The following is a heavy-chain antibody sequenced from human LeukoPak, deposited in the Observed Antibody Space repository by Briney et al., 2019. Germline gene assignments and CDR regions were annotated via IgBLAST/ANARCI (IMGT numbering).Heavy chain of an antibody. CDR3: TRGGRKRGYSYGYPPLDY. D-gene: IGHD5-18*01. V-gene: IGHV3-49*03. CDR2: IRSKAYGGTT. J-gene: IGHJ4*02. Sequence: PGGSLRLSCTASGFTFGDFAMSWFRQAPGKGLEWVGFIRSKAYGGTTEYAASVKGRFTISRDDSKSIAYLQMNSLKTEDTAVYYCTRGGRKRGYSYGYPPLDYWGQGTLVTVSS. CDR1: GFTFGDFA.